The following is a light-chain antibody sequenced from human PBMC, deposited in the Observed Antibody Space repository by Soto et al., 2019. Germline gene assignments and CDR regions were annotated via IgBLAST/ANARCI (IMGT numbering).Light chain of an antibody. CDR2: GAS. CDR1: QSVSSS. V-gene: IGKV3-15*01. J-gene: IGKJ5*01. CDR3: QQSYSTLIT. Sequence: EIVMTQSPATLSVSPGERATLSCRASQSVSSSLAWYQQKPSRSPRLLIYGASTRAIGIPARFSGSGSGTDFTLTISSLQPEDFATYYCQQSYSTLITFGQGTRLEIK.